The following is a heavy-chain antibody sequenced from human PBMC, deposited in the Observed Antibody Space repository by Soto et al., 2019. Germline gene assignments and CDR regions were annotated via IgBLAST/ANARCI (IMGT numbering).Heavy chain of an antibody. J-gene: IGHJ4*02. V-gene: IGHV4-59*01. CDR2: IYYSGGT. D-gene: IGHD6-19*01. CDR1: GGSINNFY. Sequence: SETLSLTCTVSGGSINNFYWNWIRQSPGKGLEWIGYIYYSGGTNYNPSLKSRVTISVDTSKNQFSLKLNSVTAADTAVYYCARDGHWLDGDYFDYWGPGALVTVSS. CDR3: ARDGHWLDGDYFDY.